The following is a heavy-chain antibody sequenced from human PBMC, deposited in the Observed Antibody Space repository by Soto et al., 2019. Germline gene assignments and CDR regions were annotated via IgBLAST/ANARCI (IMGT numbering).Heavy chain of an antibody. V-gene: IGHV1-3*01. CDR1: GYTFTSYA. J-gene: IGHJ4*02. Sequence: ASVKVSCKASGYTFTSYAMHWVRQAPGQRLEWMGWINAGNGNTKYSQKFQGRVTITRDTSASTAYMELSSLRSEDTAVYYCAREGGSSWYYFDYWAQGTLVTVSS. D-gene: IGHD6-13*01. CDR2: INAGNGNT. CDR3: AREGGSSWYYFDY.